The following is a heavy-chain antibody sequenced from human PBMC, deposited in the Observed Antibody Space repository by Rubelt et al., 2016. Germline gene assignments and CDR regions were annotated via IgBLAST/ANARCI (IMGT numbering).Heavy chain of an antibody. Sequence: QVQLQQWGAGLLKPSETLSLTCAVYGGSFSGYYWSWIRQPPGKGLEWIGEINHSGSTNYNPSLKSRVSISVDTYKNQFSLKLSSVTAADTAVYYCAGRRCDYGGNRRNDYYYGMDV. CDR2: INHSGST. CDR3: AGRRCDYGGNRRNDYYYGMDV. V-gene: IGHV4-34*01. CDR1: GGSFSGYY. D-gene: IGHD4-23*01. J-gene: IGHJ6*01.